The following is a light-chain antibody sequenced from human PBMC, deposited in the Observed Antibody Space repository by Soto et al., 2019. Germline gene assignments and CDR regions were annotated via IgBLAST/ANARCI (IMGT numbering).Light chain of an antibody. Sequence: DIQMTQSPSTLSASVGDTVTVTCLASQSVSGWLAWYQQKQGEAPKLLIYDASALPRGVPSRFRGRGSRTKLTLTIASLQPDDFATHYCQQYETFSGTFGPGTKVDI. CDR3: QQYETFSGT. CDR2: DAS. CDR1: QSVSGW. V-gene: IGKV1-5*01. J-gene: IGKJ1*01.